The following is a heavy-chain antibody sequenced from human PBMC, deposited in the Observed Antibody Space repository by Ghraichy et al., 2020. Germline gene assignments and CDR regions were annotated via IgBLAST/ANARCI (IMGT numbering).Heavy chain of an antibody. CDR3: AKGRETSFGMFDY. J-gene: IGHJ4*02. V-gene: IGHV3-23*01. CDR1: GFTFSSYA. D-gene: IGHD3-3*01. CDR2: ISGSGDYT. Sequence: GGSPRLSCAASGFTFSSYAMSWVRQAPGKGLEWVSGISGSGDYTYYADAVKGRFTVSRDNSKNMLFLQMNSLRAEDTAVYYCAKGRETSFGMFDYWGQGTLVTVSS.